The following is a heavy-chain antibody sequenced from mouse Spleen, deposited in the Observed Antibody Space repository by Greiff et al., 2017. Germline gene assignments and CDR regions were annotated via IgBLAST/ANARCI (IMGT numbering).Heavy chain of an antibody. CDR1: GYTFTDYY. V-gene: IGHV1-26*01. D-gene: IGHD2-14*01. CDR2: INPNNGGT. Sequence: VQLQQSGPELVKPGASVKISCKASGYTFTDYYMNWVKQSHGKSLEWIGDINPNNGGTSYNQKFKGKATLTVDKSSSTAYMELRSLTSEDSAVYYCARSYYRYAWFAYWGQGTLVTVSA. CDR3: ARSYYRYAWFAY. J-gene: IGHJ3*01.